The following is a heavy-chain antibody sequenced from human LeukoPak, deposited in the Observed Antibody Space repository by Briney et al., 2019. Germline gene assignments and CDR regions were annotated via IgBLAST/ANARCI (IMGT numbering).Heavy chain of an antibody. Sequence: GGSMRLSCAASGFTVSSSYISWVRQAPGKGLEWVSVMYSGGNTYYADSVKGRFTISRDKSKNALYLQMNSLRAEDTAVYHCARVQAVFQNFDYWGQGTLVTGS. CDR1: GFTVSSSY. CDR3: ARVQAVFQNFDY. J-gene: IGHJ4*02. CDR2: MYSGGNT. V-gene: IGHV3-66*01.